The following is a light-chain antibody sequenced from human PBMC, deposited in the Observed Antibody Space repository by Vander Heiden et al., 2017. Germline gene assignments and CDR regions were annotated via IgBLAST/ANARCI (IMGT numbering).Light chain of an antibody. J-gene: IGLJ3*02. CDR3: LLNYGGGWV. Sequence: QTVVTQEPSLTVSPGGTVTLTCGSSTGTVIGGNHPNWFQQKPGQVPRTLIYSTSIKHSWTPARFSGSLLGGQAALTLSGVQPEDEADYYCLLNYGGGWVFGGGTKLTV. V-gene: IGLV7-43*01. CDR1: TGTVIGGNH. CDR2: STS.